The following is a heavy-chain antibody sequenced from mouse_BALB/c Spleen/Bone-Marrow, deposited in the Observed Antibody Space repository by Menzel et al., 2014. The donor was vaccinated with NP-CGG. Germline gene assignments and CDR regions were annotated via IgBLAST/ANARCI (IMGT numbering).Heavy chain of an antibody. CDR2: IEPCDIYT. CDR3: AGGRTTVVTDY. D-gene: IGHD1-1*01. J-gene: IGHJ2*02. Sequence: QVQLQQSGAEVLKAGASVKVSCKASGYTFTTYWMPWVKQRSGQALDWIGEIEPCDIYTKDNRNVKGKATMNVDKSSSAAYMQISRVKPKDSTSEYGAGGRTTVVTDYWGQGTSLT. V-gene: IGHV1-69*02. CDR1: GYTFTTYW.